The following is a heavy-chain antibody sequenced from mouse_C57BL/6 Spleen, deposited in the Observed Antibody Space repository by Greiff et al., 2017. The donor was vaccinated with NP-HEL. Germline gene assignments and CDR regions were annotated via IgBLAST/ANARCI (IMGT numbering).Heavy chain of an antibody. V-gene: IGHV1-82*01. CDR1: GYAFSSSW. D-gene: IGHD2-4*01. J-gene: IGHJ1*03. CDR2: IYPGDGDT. Sequence: VQLQESGPELVKPGASVKISCKASGYAFSSSWMNWVKQRPGKGLEWIGRIYPGDGDTNYNGKFKGKATLTADKSSSTAYMQLSSLTSEDSAVYFCASPYDYDGDWYFDVWGTGTTVTVSS. CDR3: ASPYDYDGDWYFDV.